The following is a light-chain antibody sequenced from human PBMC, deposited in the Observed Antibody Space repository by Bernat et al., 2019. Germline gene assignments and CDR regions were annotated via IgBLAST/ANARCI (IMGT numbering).Light chain of an antibody. Sequence: DIQMTQSPSSLSASVGDRVTITCRASQSISSYSNWYKQKPGKSLKLLIYAASSLQSGVPSRFSGSGSGTDFTLTISSLQPEDFATYYCQQSYSTLRTFGPGTKVGIK. V-gene: IGKV1-39*01. CDR1: QSISSY. CDR2: AAS. CDR3: QQSYSTLRT. J-gene: IGKJ3*01.